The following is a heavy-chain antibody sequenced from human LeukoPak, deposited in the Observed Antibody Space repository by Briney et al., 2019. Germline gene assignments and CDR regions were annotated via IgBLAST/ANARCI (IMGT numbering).Heavy chain of an antibody. J-gene: IGHJ1*01. Sequence: TSETLSLTCTVSGGSISSSSYYWGWIRQPPGKGLEWIGYIYYSGSTNYNPSLKSRVTISVDTSKNQFSLKLSSVTAADTAVYYCARNRWSRGDFQHWGQGTLVTVSS. CDR2: IYYSGST. CDR3: ARNRWSRGDFQH. D-gene: IGHD4-23*01. V-gene: IGHV4-61*05. CDR1: GGSISSSSYY.